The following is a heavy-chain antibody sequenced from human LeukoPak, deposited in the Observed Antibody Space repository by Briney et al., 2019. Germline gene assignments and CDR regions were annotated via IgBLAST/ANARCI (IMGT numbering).Heavy chain of an antibody. Sequence: GGSLRLSCAASGFTFSSYWMHWVRQAPGKGLVWVSRINSDGSSISYADSVKGRFTISRDNAKNTLYLQMNSLRAEDTAVYYCARSYLYDPEGYWGQGTLVTVSS. J-gene: IGHJ4*02. D-gene: IGHD1-14*01. CDR1: GFTFSSYW. CDR3: ARSYLYDPEGY. CDR2: INSDGSSI. V-gene: IGHV3-74*01.